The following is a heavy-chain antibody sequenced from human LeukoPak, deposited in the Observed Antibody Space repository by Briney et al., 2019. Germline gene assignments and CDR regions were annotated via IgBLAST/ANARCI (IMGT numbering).Heavy chain of an antibody. CDR2: IYYSGGT. CDR1: GGSISSGGYY. CDR3: AREGGKDSDY. J-gene: IGHJ4*02. D-gene: IGHD3-16*01. Sequence: PSETLSLTCTVSGGSISSGGYYWSWIRQHPGKGLEWVGYIYYSGGTYYNPSLKSRVTISVDTSKNQFSLKLSSVTAADTAVYYCAREGGKDSDYWGQGTLVTVSS. V-gene: IGHV4-31*03.